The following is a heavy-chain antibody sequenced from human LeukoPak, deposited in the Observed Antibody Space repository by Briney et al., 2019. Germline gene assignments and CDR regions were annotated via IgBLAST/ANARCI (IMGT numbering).Heavy chain of an antibody. J-gene: IGHJ3*02. D-gene: IGHD2-2*01. V-gene: IGHV4-39*01. CDR1: GGSISSGSYY. CDR3: ARLYCSSASCYWVDAFDI. Sequence: SETLSLTCTVSGGSISSGSYYWSWIRQPPGKGLEWIGSIYYSGSTYYNPSLKSRVTISVDTSKNQFSLKLSSVTAADTAVYYCARLYCSSASCYWVDAFDIWGQGTMVTVSS. CDR2: IYYSGST.